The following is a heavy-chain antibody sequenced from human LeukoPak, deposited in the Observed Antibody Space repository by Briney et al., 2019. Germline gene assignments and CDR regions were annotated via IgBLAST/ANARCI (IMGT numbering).Heavy chain of an antibody. V-gene: IGHV4-39*01. D-gene: IGHD2-15*01. Sequence: SETLSLTCSVSGASFSSSPYYWGWIRQPPGKGLEWISNFYYGGTTYYNPSLKSRITLSVDRSENQFSLKLSSVTAADTAVYYCARQGEHSGVYYYMDDWGKGTTVTVSS. CDR3: ARQGEHSGVYYYMDD. CDR2: FYYGGTT. CDR1: GASFSSSPYY. J-gene: IGHJ6*03.